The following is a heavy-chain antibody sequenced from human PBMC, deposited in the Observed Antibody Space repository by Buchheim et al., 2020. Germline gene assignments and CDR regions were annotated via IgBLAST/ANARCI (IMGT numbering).Heavy chain of an antibody. D-gene: IGHD1-26*01. CDR2: IYPGDSDT. J-gene: IGHJ4*02. CDR3: ARQDSGAYGY. V-gene: IGHV5-51*01. CDR1: GYKFTSYW. Sequence: EMQLVQSGAEVKKPGESLKISCKATGYKFTSYWIAWVRQTPGKGLEWMGIIYPGDSDTTYSPSFQGQVKFSVDTSITPAYLQWGSRKTSDTAIYYCARQDSGAYGYWGQGT.